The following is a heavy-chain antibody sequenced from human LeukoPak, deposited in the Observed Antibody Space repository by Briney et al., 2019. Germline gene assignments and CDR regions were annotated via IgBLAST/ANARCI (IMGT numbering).Heavy chain of an antibody. CDR3: AKDRSSGWYTTLDY. D-gene: IGHD6-19*01. CDR1: GFTFSSYA. CDR2: VSGSGGNT. V-gene: IGHV3-23*01. Sequence: GASLRLSCAASGFTFSSYAITWVRQAPGKGLEWVSAVSGSGGNTSYADSVKGRFTISRDNSKNTLYLQTNSLRAEDTAVYYCAKDRSSGWYTTLDYWGQGVLVTVSS. J-gene: IGHJ4*02.